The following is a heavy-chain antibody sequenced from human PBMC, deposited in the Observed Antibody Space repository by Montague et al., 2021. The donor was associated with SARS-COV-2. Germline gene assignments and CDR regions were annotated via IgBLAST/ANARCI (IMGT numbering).Heavy chain of an antibody. V-gene: IGHV4-59*08. J-gene: IGHJ5*02. CDR2: IYYSGTA. CDR3: ARLVGGRETRFDP. CDR1: GGSISTYY. D-gene: IGHD3-10*01. Sequence: SETRSLTCTVSGGSISTYYWSWNRQPPGKGLEWIGYIYYSGTANYNPSLKSRVTISVDTSKNQFSLKVRSVTAADTAVYYCARLVGGRETRFDPWGQGTLVTVSS.